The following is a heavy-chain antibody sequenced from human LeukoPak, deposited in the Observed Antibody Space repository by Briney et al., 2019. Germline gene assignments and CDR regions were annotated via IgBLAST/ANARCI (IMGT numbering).Heavy chain of an antibody. CDR1: GHTFTGYY. CDR2: INPNSGGT. Sequence: ASVKVSCKASGHTFTGYYMHWVRQAPGQGLEWMGWINPNSGGTNYAQKFQGRVTITRNTSISTAYMELSSLRSGDTAVYYCASRSSGSGIDYWGQGTLVTVSS. D-gene: IGHD3-10*01. J-gene: IGHJ4*02. CDR3: ASRSSGSGIDY. V-gene: IGHV1-2*02.